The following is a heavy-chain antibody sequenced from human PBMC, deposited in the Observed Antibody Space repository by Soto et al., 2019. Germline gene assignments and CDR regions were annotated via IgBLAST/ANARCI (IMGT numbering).Heavy chain of an antibody. CDR1: GYAFTSYA. CDR2: INAGNGNT. V-gene: IGHV1-3*01. Sequence: GASVKVSCKASGYAFTSYALHWVRQAPGQRPEWVGWINAGNGNTVYSQKFQGRVTITRDTSASTVYMELSSLRSEDTSLYYCARGGDCGGDCHSFDYWGQGALVTVSS. D-gene: IGHD2-21*02. CDR3: ARGGDCGGDCHSFDY. J-gene: IGHJ4*02.